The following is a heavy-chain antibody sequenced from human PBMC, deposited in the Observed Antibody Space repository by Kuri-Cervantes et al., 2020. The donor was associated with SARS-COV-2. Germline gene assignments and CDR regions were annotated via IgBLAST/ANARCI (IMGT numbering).Heavy chain of an antibody. CDR3: ARHGYYDFWSGYPETTYYFGY. V-gene: IGHV1-2*02. D-gene: IGHD3-3*01. CDR1: GYTFTGYY. J-gene: IGHJ4*02. Sequence: ASVKVSCKASGYTFTGYYMHWVRQAPGQGLEWMGWINPNSGGTNYAQKFQGRVTMTRDTSISTAYLQWSSLKASDAAMYYCARHGYYDFWSGYPETTYYFGYWGQGTLVTVSS. CDR2: INPNSGGT.